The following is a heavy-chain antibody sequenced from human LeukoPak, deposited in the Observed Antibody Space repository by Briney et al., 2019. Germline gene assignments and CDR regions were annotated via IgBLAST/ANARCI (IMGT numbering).Heavy chain of an antibody. Sequence: SETLSLTCTVSGGSISSYYWSWIRQPPGKGLEWIGYIYYSGGTNYNPSLKSRVTISVDTSKNQFSLKLSSVTAADTAVYYCARVLGYCSGGSCSGAFWFDPWGQGTLVTVSS. CDR3: ARVLGYCSGGSCSGAFWFDP. CDR2: IYYSGGT. CDR1: GGSISSYY. V-gene: IGHV4-59*01. D-gene: IGHD2-15*01. J-gene: IGHJ5*02.